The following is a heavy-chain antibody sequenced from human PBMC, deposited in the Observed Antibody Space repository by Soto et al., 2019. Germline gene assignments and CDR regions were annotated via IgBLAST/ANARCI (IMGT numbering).Heavy chain of an antibody. D-gene: IGHD2-2*01. CDR3: ARCAMLSTTSGGWCNWFDP. J-gene: IGHJ5*02. CDR1: EFTFSNYA. CDR2: ISASGAAT. Sequence: EVQLLESGGGLVQPGGSLRLSCTASEFTFSNYAMSWVRQAPGKGLEWVSAISASGAATYYVDSVKGRFTISRDNSKNTLYVQMNSLRAEDTGVYYCARCAMLSTTSGGWCNWFDPWGQGTLVTVSS. V-gene: IGHV3-23*01.